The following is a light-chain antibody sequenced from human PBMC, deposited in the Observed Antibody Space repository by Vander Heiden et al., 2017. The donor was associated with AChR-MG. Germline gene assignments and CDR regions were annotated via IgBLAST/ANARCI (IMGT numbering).Light chain of an antibody. CDR3: QQYYTTPWT. J-gene: IGKJ1*01. V-gene: IGKV4-1*01. Sequence: DIVMTQSPGSLAVSLGERAPINCKSSQSVFYSSNNKNYLTWYQHKPGQPPKLLIYWASTRESGVPDRFSGSGSGTDFTLTISGLQAEDVAVYYCQQYYTTPWTFGQGTKVEIK. CDR2: WAS. CDR1: QSVFYSSNNKNY.